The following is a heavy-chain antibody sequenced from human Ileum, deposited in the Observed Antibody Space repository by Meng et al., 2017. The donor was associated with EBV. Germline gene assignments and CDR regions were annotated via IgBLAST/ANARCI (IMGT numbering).Heavy chain of an antibody. J-gene: IGHJ5*02. Sequence: HPEQQGAEGKKTGAAVKVSCNASKYMNYWVHWGRQARRQGLEWMGVINHSDDKTTYGRKFRDRVTMTRDTSTNKLFMEVSSLRSEDTAMYYCATDNSVEDITWWFDPWGQGTLVTVSS. D-gene: IGHD2-15*01. CDR3: ATDNSVEDITWWFDP. CDR2: INHSDDKT. V-gene: IGHV1-46*01. CDR1: KYMNYW.